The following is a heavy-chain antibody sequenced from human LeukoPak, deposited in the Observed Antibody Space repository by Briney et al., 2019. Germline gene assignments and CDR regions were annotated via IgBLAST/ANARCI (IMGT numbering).Heavy chain of an antibody. CDR2: INAGNGNT. CDR3: ARGKRITIFGVINNWFDP. V-gene: IGHV1-3*03. CDR1: GYTFTSYA. J-gene: IGHJ5*02. Sequence: GASVKVFCKASGYTFTSYAMHWVRQAPGQRLEWMGWINAGNGNTKYSQEFQGRVTITRDTSASTAYMELSSLRSEDMAVYYCARGKRITIFGVINNWFDPWGQGTLVTVSS. D-gene: IGHD3-3*01.